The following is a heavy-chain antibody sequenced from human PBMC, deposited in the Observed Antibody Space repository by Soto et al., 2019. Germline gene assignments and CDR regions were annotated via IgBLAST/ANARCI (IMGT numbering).Heavy chain of an antibody. CDR1: GGTFSSFA. CDR2: IIPSFGTA. V-gene: IGHV1-69*01. CDR3: AGESFLKWGYDYYWFDP. Sequence: QGQLVQSGAEVKKPGSSVQVSCKASGGTFSSFAISWVRQAPGQGLEWMGGIIPSFGTANYAQKFPGRVTMTADDATRTAYMEISSRRSDATAVNYCAGESFLKWGYDYYWFDPRGQGALVAVSS. D-gene: IGHD5-12*01. J-gene: IGHJ5*02.